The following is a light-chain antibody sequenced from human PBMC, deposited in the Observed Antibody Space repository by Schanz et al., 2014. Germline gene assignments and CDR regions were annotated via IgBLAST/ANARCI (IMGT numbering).Light chain of an antibody. CDR2: EVN. CDR1: SSDVGGYKY. J-gene: IGLJ2*01. V-gene: IGLV2-8*01. CDR3: SSLAGHKV. Sequence: QSVLTQPPSASGSPGQSVTISCTGTSSDVGGYKYVSWYQQHPGKAPKLMIYEVNKRPSGVPDRFSGSKSGNTASLTISGLQAEDEAHYYCSSLAGHKVFGGGTKLTVL.